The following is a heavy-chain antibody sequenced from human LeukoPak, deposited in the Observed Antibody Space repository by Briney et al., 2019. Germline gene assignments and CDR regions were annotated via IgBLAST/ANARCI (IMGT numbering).Heavy chain of an antibody. Sequence: SETLSLTCAVYGESFSGYYWSWIRQPPGKGLEWIGEINHSGSTNYNPSLRSRVTISVDTSKNQFSLKLSSVTAADTAVYYCARNGRIAAARFYYWGQGTLVTVSS. CDR1: GESFSGYY. CDR2: INHSGST. J-gene: IGHJ4*02. V-gene: IGHV4-34*01. CDR3: ARNGRIAAARFYY. D-gene: IGHD6-13*01.